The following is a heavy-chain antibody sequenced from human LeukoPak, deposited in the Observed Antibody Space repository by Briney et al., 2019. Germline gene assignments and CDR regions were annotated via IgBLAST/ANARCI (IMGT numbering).Heavy chain of an antibody. J-gene: IGHJ5*02. V-gene: IGHV3-23*01. Sequence: GGSLRLSCAASGFTFSTYAMTWVRQAPGKGLEWVSAICGNDGKTYYADSVKGRFTISRDSSENTVYLQMNNLRAEDTALYYCARQYSGTCYAALDHWGQGTLVTVSS. CDR1: GFTFSTYA. CDR2: ICGNDGKT. CDR3: ARQYSGTCYAALDH. D-gene: IGHD5-12*01.